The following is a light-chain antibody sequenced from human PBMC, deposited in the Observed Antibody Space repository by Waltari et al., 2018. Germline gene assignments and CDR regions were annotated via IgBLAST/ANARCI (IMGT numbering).Light chain of an antibody. Sequence: QSALTQPASVSGSPGQSITISCTGTSSDVGSYNLVTWYQQYPGKAPKLMIYEVSKRPSGVSNRVSGSKSGNTASLTISGLQAEDEADYYCCSYASSGTGVFGGGTKVTVL. CDR1: SSDVGSYNL. CDR2: EVS. CDR3: CSYASSGTGV. V-gene: IGLV2-23*02. J-gene: IGLJ2*01.